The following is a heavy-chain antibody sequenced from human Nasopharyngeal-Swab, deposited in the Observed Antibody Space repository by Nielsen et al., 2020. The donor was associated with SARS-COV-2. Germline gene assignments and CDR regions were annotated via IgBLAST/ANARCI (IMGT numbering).Heavy chain of an antibody. J-gene: IGHJ5*02. CDR1: GYTFTGYY. CDR2: INPNSGGT. D-gene: IGHD6-19*01. V-gene: IGHV1-2*06. Sequence: ASVKVSCKASGYTFTGYYMHWVRQAPGQGLEWMGRINPNSGGTNYAQKFQGRVTMTRDTSISTAYMELSRLRSDDTAVYYCARDLVVAGTVDWFDPWGQGTLVTVSS. CDR3: ARDLVVAGTVDWFDP.